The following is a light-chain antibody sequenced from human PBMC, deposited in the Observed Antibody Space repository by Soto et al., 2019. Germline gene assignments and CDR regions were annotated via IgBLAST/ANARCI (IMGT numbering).Light chain of an antibody. V-gene: IGKV1-5*01. Sequence: DIQMTQSPSTLSASVGERVTISCRANQSINYLLAWCQQKPGKAPKLLIYDASTLESGVPSRFSGSGSGTDFTLTITRLEPDDSAVYYCQKHGISHINCGQGKRREIK. CDR3: QKHGISHIN. J-gene: IGKJ5*01. CDR1: QSINYL. CDR2: DAS.